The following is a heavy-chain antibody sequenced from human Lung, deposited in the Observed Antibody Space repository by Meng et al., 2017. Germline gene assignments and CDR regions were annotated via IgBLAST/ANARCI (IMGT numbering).Heavy chain of an antibody. CDR3: ARERHSTIIRGVIDF. V-gene: IGHV4-34*01. Sequence: QVQRQQWGVGLLGPSENLAPDCAVYGGSMIGSYWGWIRQSRAKGLEWIGKINHGGSTNYNPSLESRVTRSVDTQKNQFSLRLTSMTVADTAVYYGARERHSTIIRGVIDFWGQGALVTVSS. J-gene: IGHJ4*02. CDR2: INHGGST. CDR1: GGSMIGSY. D-gene: IGHD3-10*01.